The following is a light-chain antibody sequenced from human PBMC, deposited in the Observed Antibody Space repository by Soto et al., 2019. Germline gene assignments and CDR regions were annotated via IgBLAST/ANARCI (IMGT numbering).Light chain of an antibody. V-gene: IGLV2-8*01. CDR1: KSDIGVYDF. Sequence: QSVLTQPPSASGSPGQSVTISCTGTKSDIGVYDFVSWYQHHPGKAPRLIIYEVVQRPSGVPDRFSGSKSGNTASLTVSGLKAADEDDYFCKSYAGSNTYVFGSGTKV. J-gene: IGLJ1*01. CDR3: KSYAGSNTYV. CDR2: EVV.